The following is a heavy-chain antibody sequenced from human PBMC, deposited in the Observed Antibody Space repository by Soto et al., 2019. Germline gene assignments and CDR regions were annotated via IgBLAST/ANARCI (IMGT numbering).Heavy chain of an antibody. CDR3: ARSAVWGSYRYTIYYFDY. D-gene: IGHD3-16*02. CDR1: GGTFSSYA. V-gene: IGHV1-69*01. CDR2: IIPIFGTA. J-gene: IGHJ4*02. Sequence: QVQLVQSGAEVKKPGSSVKVSCKASGGTFSSYAISWVRQAPGQGLEWMGGIIPIFGTANYAQKFQGRVTITADESTSTAYMELSSLRSEDTAVYYCARSAVWGSYRYTIYYFDYWGQGTLVTVSS.